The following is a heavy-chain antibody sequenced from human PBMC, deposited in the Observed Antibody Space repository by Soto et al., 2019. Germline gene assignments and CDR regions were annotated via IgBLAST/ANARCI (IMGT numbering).Heavy chain of an antibody. Sequence: GLSRRLSWALSALPPGSYAISWVSQVADKGLEWVAAIPGSGGSTYYADSVKGRFTISRDNSKHTLYLQMNSLRAEDTAVYYCAKALGYCSGGSCYRRSLAAYYFDYWGQGTLVTVSS. CDR1: ALPPGSYA. D-gene: IGHD2-15*01. V-gene: IGHV3-23*01. CDR3: AKALGYCSGGSCYRRSLAAYYFDY. J-gene: IGHJ4*02. CDR2: IPGSGGST.